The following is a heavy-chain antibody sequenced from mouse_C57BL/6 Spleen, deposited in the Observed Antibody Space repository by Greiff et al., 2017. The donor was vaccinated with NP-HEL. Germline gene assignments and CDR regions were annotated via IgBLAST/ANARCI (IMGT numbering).Heavy chain of an antibody. CDR3: ARDGGSYYYAMDY. CDR1: GYTFTSYW. V-gene: IGHV1-52*01. D-gene: IGHD2-3*01. CDR2: IDPSDSET. J-gene: IGHJ4*01. Sequence: QVQLQQPGAELVRPGSSVKLSCKASGYTFTSYWMHWVKQRPIHGLEWIGNIDPSDSETHYNQKFKDKATLTVDKSSSTAYMQLSSLTSEDSAVYYCARDGGSYYYAMDYWGQGTSVTVSS.